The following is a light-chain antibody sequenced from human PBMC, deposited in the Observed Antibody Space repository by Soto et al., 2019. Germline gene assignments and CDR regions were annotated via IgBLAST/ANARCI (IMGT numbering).Light chain of an antibody. CDR1: SSNIGSNI. CDR2: SND. J-gene: IGLJ2*01. CDR3: AAWDDSLNGLVV. Sequence: QSVLTQPPSTSGTPGQRVTISCSGSSSNIGSNIVNWYQQLPGTAPKLLIHSNDQRPSGVPDRFSGFKSGTSASLAISGLQSEEEADYYCAAWDDSLNGLVVFGGGTKLTVL. V-gene: IGLV1-44*01.